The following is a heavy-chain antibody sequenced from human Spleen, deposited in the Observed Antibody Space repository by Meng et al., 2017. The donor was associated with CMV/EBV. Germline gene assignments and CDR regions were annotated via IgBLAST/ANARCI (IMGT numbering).Heavy chain of an antibody. J-gene: IGHJ5*02. D-gene: IGHD3-22*01. V-gene: IGHV3-30-3*01. CDR3: ARDGYSDSSGYYYVGWFDP. CDR1: TFNSYA. CDR2: ISYDGNNK. Sequence: TFNSYAIHWVRQAPGKGLEWVAIISYDGNNKHYADSVKGRFTISRDNSKNTVYLQMNSLRPEDTAVYYCARDGYSDSSGYYYVGWFDPWGQGSLVTVSS.